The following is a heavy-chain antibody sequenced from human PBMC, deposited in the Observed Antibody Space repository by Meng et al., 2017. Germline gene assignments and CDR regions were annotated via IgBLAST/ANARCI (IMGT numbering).Heavy chain of an antibody. CDR2: IYYSGST. CDR3: ARARIAVAGTSPFDY. V-gene: IGHV4-59*01. CDR1: GGSISSYY. J-gene: IGHJ4*02. D-gene: IGHD6-19*01. Sequence: SETLSLTCTVSGGSISSYYWSWIRQPPGKGLEWIGYIYYSGSTNYNPSLKSRVTIPVDTSKNQFSLKLSSVTAADTAVYYCARARIAVAGTSPFDYWGQGTLVTVSS.